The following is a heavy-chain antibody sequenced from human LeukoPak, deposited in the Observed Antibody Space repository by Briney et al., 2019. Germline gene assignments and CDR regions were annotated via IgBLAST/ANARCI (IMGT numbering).Heavy chain of an antibody. CDR1: GFTSSDYY. J-gene: IGHJ4*02. D-gene: IGHD3-10*01. Sequence: GGSLRLSCAASGFTSSDYYMSWIRQAPGKGLEWVSYISSSGNTILYADSVRGRCTISRDNAKNSVYLQMNSLRAEDTAVYYCARVRRGPDYWGQGTLVTVSS. V-gene: IGHV3-11*01. CDR3: ARVRRGPDY. CDR2: ISSSGNTI.